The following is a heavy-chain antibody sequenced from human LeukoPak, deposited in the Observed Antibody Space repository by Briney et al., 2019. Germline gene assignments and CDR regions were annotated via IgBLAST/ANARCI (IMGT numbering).Heavy chain of an antibody. CDR3: TTGFPGGDCCPHFDY. J-gene: IGHJ4*02. CDR2: IRYDGSNK. D-gene: IGHD2-21*02. CDR1: GFTFSSYG. V-gene: IGHV3-30*02. Sequence: GGSLRLSCAASGFTFSSYGMHWVRQAPGKGLEWVAFIRYDGSNKYYADSVKGRFTISRDNSKNTLYLQMNSLRAEDTAVYYCTTGFPGGDCCPHFDYWGQGTLVTVSS.